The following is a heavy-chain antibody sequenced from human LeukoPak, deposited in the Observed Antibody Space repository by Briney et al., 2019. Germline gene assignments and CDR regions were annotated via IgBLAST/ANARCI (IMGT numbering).Heavy chain of an antibody. CDR1: GFTFSSYW. V-gene: IGHV3-7*01. CDR3: ARDRLGDGYIREFDS. D-gene: IGHD5-24*01. CDR2: IKKDGSEK. Sequence: GGSLRLSCAASGFTFSSYWMSWVRQAPGKGLEWVANIKKDGSEKYYVDSVKGRFTISRDNAKNSLYLQMNSLRAEDTAVYYCARDRLGDGYIREFDSWGQGTLVTVSS. J-gene: IGHJ4*02.